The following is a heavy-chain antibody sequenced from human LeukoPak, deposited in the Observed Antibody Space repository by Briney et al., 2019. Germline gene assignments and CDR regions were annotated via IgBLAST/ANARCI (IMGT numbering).Heavy chain of an antibody. CDR3: ARSAYYFDS. CDR2: ISSSSSAI. V-gene: IGHV3-48*01. CDR1: GFTSNSYR. J-gene: IGHJ4*02. Sequence: GGSLRLSCAASGFTSNSYRMNWVRQAPGKGLEFVSYISSSSSAIYYADSVKGRFTISRDNAKNSLYLQMNSLRAEDTAVYYCARSAYYFDSWGQGTLVTVSS.